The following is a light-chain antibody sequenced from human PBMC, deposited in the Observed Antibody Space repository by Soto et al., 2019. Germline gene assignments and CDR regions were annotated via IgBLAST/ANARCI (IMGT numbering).Light chain of an antibody. V-gene: IGKV3-15*01. CDR1: QSVSSN. CDR3: QQYNNLPIT. J-gene: IGKJ5*01. CDR2: GAS. Sequence: IVMTQYPDTLSLSPGERATLSCRASQSVSSNLAWYQQKPGQAPRLLIYGASTRATGLPARFSGSGSGTEFTLTISSLQSEDFAVYYCQQYNNLPITFGQGTRLEIK.